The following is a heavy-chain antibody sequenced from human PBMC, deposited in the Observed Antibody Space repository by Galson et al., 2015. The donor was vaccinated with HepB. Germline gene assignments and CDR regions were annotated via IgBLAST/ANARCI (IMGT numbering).Heavy chain of an antibody. CDR3: AKEEIAAYDFWSGYYSNYYYYYYMGV. CDR2: ISYDGSNK. Sequence: SLRLSCAASGFTFSSYGMHWVRQAPGKGLEWVAVISYDGSNKYYADSVKGRFTISRDNSKNTLYLQMNSLRAEDTAVYYCAKEEIAAYDFWSGYYSNYYYYYYMGVWGKGTTVTVSS. CDR1: GFTFSSYG. V-gene: IGHV3-30*18. J-gene: IGHJ6*03. D-gene: IGHD3-3*01.